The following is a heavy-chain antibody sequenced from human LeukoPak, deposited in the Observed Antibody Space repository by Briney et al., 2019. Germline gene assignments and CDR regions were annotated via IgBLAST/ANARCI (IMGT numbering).Heavy chain of an antibody. D-gene: IGHD6-19*01. CDR2: ISYDGSNK. J-gene: IGHJ3*02. CDR1: GFTFSSYG. V-gene: IGHV3-30*18. CDR3: AKGPFKAVAGIDAFDI. Sequence: PGGSLRLSCAASGFTFSSYGMHWVRQAPGKGLEWVAVISYDGSNKYYADSVKGRFTISRDNSKNTLYLQMNSLRAEDTAVYYCAKGPFKAVAGIDAFDIWGQGTMVTVSS.